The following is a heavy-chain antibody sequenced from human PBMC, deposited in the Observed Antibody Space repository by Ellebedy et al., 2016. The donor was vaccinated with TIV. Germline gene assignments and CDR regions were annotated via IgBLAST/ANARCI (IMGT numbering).Heavy chain of an antibody. CDR1: GGSISSYY. J-gene: IGHJ3*02. D-gene: IGHD3-10*01. V-gene: IGHV4-59*01. CDR3: ATQGVIRDPDAFDI. CDR2: IFHSGST. Sequence: SETLSLXCTVSGGSISSYYWSWIRQLPGKGLEWIGYIFHSGSTNYSPSLKSRVTISVDTSKKQFSLKLNSVTAADTAVYYCATQGVIRDPDAFDIWGQGTMVTVSS.